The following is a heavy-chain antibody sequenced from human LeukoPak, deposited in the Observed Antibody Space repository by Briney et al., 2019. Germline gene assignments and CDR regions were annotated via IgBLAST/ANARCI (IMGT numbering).Heavy chain of an antibody. J-gene: IGHJ4*02. CDR1: GGSFSGYY. CDR3: ARASRSFDY. V-gene: IGHV4-34*01. Sequence: SETLSLTCAVYGGSFSGYYWSWIRQPPGKGLEWIGEISHSGSSNSNPSLKSRVTMSADMSKNQFSLKLSSVTAADTAVYYCARASRSFDYWGQGTLVTVSS. D-gene: IGHD2-2*01. CDR2: ISHSGSS.